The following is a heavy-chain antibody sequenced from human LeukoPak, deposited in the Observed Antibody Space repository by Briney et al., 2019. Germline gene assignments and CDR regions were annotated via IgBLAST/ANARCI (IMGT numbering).Heavy chain of an antibody. J-gene: IGHJ3*02. CDR2: IYYSGST. Sequence: SQTLSLTCTVSGGSISSGGYYWGWIRQPPGKGLEWIGSIYYSGSTYYNPSLKSRVTISVDTSKNQFSLKLSSVTAADTAVYYCTRRGRLSGYRDAFDIWGQGTMVTVSS. CDR3: TRRGRLSGYRDAFDI. CDR1: GGSISSGGYY. D-gene: IGHD3-22*01. V-gene: IGHV4-39*01.